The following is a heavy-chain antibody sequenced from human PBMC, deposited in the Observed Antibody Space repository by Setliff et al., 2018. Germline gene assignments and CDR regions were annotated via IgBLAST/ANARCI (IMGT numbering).Heavy chain of an antibody. CDR3: ARRYCSGGSCDFDP. V-gene: IGHV4-59*01. D-gene: IGHD2-15*01. CDR1: GGSISSYY. CDR2: IYYSGST. Sequence: TLSLTCTVSGGSISSYYWSWIRQPPGKGLEWIGYIYYSGSTNYNPSLKSRVTISVDTSKNQFSLKLSSVTAADTAVYYCARRYCSGGSCDFDPWGQGTLVTVSS. J-gene: IGHJ5*02.